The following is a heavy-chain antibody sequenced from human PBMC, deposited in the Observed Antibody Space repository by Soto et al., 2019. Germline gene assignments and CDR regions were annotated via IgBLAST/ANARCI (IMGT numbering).Heavy chain of an antibody. D-gene: IGHD2-8*02. J-gene: IGHJ4*02. CDR1: GFTLSTYW. CDR2: INQDGSVK. V-gene: IGHV3-7*01. CDR3: ARAVASGGSY. Sequence: ESGGGLVQPGGSLRLSCAASGFTLSTYWMTWVRQAPGKGLEWVANINQDGSVKYYVDSVKGRFTISRDNAKNSLYLQMSSLRAEDTAVYYCARAVASGGSYWGQGTQVTVSS.